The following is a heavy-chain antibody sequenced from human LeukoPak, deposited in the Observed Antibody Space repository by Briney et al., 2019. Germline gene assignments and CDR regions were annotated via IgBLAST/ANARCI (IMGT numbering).Heavy chain of an antibody. D-gene: IGHD3-3*01. V-gene: IGHV4-39*07. CDR1: GGSISSSSYY. J-gene: IGHJ4*02. Sequence: SETLSLTCTVSGGSISSSSYYWGWIRQPPGKGLEWIGSIYYSGSTYYNPSLKSRVTISVDTSKNQFSLKLSSVTAADTAVYYCARTSTYDFWSGYYLQDWGQGTLVTVSS. CDR2: IYYSGST. CDR3: ARTSTYDFWSGYYLQD.